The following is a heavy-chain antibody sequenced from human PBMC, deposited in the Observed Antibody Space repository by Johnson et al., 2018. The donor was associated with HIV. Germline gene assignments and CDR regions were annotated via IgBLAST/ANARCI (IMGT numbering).Heavy chain of an antibody. CDR1: GFTFSSYA. CDR2: ISYDGSNK. CDR3: ARVTLVLDI. Sequence: QVQLVESGGGVVQPGRSLRLPCAASGFTFSSYAMHWVRQAPGTGLEWVAVISYDGSNKYYADSGKGRFTISRDNSKNTLYLQMNSLRAEDTAVYYCARVTLVLDIWGQGTMVTVSS. V-gene: IGHV3-30*04. D-gene: IGHD4-23*01. J-gene: IGHJ3*02.